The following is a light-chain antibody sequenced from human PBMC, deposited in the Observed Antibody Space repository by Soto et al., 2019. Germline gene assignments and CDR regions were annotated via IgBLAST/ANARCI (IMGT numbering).Light chain of an antibody. CDR1: QSVTSDY. V-gene: IGKV3-20*01. Sequence: EIVLTQSPGTLSLSPGERATLSCRASQSVTSDYLAWYQQRPGQAPRLLIYAASSRATGIPDRFSGSGSGTDFTLTISRLEPEDFAVYYCQQYNKSPRTFGQGTKLESK. J-gene: IGKJ2*01. CDR3: QQYNKSPRT. CDR2: AAS.